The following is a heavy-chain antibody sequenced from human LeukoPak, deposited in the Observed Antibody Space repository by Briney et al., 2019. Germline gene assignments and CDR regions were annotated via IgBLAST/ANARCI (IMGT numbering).Heavy chain of an antibody. V-gene: IGHV3-48*01. J-gene: IGHJ1*01. D-gene: IGHD6-13*01. CDR3: AKDRHSSSYKTLAEYFQH. Sequence: GGSLRLSCAASGFTFSSHSMNWVRQAPGKGLEWISYISSSSTIIHYADSVKGRFTISRDDAKNSLYLQMNSLRAEDTAVYYCAKDRHSSSYKTLAEYFQHWGQGTLVTVSS. CDR2: ISSSSTII. CDR1: GFTFSSHS.